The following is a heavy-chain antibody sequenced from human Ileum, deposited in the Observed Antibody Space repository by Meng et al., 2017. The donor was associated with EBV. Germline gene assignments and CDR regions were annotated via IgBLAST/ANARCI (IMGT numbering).Heavy chain of an antibody. V-gene: IGHV4-61*03. Sequence: VQLLESGPGLVTSSETLSLTCTVSSGSVSSGDYHWSWIRQPPGKGLEWIGYILSGSTNYDPSLTNRVTISVDTSKNHFSLKLTSVTAADTAVYYCAGGRAGYGGYKTWGQGTLVTVSS. CDR1: SGSVSSGDYH. CDR3: AGGRAGYGGYKT. J-gene: IGHJ4*02. D-gene: IGHD5-12*01. CDR2: ILSGST.